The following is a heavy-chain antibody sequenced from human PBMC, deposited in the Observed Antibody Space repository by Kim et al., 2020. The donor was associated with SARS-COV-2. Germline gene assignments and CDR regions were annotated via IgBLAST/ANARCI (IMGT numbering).Heavy chain of an antibody. D-gene: IGHD1-26*01. V-gene: IGHV6-1*01. CDR3: ARGWEWPLWYFDL. Sequence: YAVSVKSRITINPDTPKKQFSLQLNSVTPEDTAVYYCARGWEWPLWYFDLWGRGTLVTVSS. J-gene: IGHJ2*01.